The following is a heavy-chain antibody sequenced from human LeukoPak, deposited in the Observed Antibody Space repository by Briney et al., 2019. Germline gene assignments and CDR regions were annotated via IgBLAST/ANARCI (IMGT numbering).Heavy chain of an antibody. V-gene: IGHV4-30-4*08. J-gene: IGHJ4*02. CDR1: GASISSYY. Sequence: SETLSLTCAVSGASISSYYWSWIRQPPGKGLEWIGYIYYSGSTYYNPSLKSRVTISVDTSKNQFSLKLSSVTAADTAVYYCGRDRGAYYYDSSGYFDYWGQGTLVTVSS. D-gene: IGHD3-22*01. CDR2: IYYSGST. CDR3: GRDRGAYYYDSSGYFDY.